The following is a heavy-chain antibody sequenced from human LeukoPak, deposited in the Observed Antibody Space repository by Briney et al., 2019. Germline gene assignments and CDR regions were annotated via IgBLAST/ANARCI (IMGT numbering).Heavy chain of an antibody. D-gene: IGHD3-16*02. Sequence: GGSLRLSCAASGFTFSSYEMNWVRQAPGKGLEWVSYISSSGSTIYYADSVKGRFTISRDNAKNSLYLQMNSLRAEDTAVYYCAKDSSRLSRYHDAFDIWGQGTMVTVSS. J-gene: IGHJ3*02. CDR1: GFTFSSYE. CDR2: ISSSGSTI. V-gene: IGHV3-48*03. CDR3: AKDSSRLSRYHDAFDI.